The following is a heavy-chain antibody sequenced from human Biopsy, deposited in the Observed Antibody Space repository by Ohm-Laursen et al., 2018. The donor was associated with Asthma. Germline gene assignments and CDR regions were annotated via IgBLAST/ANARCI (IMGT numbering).Heavy chain of an antibody. V-gene: IGHV4-34*01. J-gene: IGHJ5*01. CDR3: ARHWSGNGWHDIYNWFDQ. CDR2: INHSGST. D-gene: IGHD1-1*01. Sequence: TLSLTCAVYGGSFSGYYWSWIRQPPGKGLEWIGEINHSGSTNYNPSLKSRVTISVDTSRNQFSLRLRSVTAADTAVYFCARHWSGNGWHDIYNWFDQWGQGTQVTVSS. CDR1: GGSFSGYY.